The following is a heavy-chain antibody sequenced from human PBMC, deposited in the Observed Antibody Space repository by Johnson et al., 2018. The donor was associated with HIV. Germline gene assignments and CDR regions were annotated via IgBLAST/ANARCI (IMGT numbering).Heavy chain of an antibody. V-gene: IGHV3-30*04. D-gene: IGHD3-3*01. CDR1: GFSFSEYS. CDR3: ARDRRDDFWSGYSHGFDI. Sequence: QVQLVESGGGVVRPGGSLRLSCEASGFSFSEYSVNWVRQAPGKGLEWVAVTSYDGTNKYYTDSVKGRFTISRDNSKKTLYLQMNSLRAEDTAVYDCARDRRDDFWSGYSHGFDIWGQGTMVTVSS. CDR2: TSYDGTNK. J-gene: IGHJ3*02.